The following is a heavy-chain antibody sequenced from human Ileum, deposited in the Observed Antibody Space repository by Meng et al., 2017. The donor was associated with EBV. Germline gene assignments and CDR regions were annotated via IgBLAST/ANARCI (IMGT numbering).Heavy chain of an antibody. CDR2: TYRRSRWYY. CDR3: ATSRIAKFDR. V-gene: IGHV6-1*01. J-gene: IGHJ5*02. Sequence: PLQESGPGLVQPSRILSLSCVISGDSVSSDKTAWNWIRQSPSRGLEWLGRTYRRSRWYYDYALSVKSRINISPDTSKNQVSLQLNSVTDEDTGIYYCATSRIAKFDRWGQGTLVTVSS. CDR1: GDSVSSDKTA.